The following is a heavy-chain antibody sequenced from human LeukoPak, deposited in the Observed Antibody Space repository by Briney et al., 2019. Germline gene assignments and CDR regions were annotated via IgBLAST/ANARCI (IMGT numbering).Heavy chain of an antibody. D-gene: IGHD4-23*01. CDR2: VKEDGSEK. V-gene: IGHV3-7*01. J-gene: IGHJ4*02. CDR3: VRDGRWPLVGEY. CDR1: GFILSTYW. Sequence: GGSLRLSCEVSGFILSTYWMSWVRQAPGKGREWVACVKEDGSEKYYVNSVKGRFTISRDNVKSSIYLQMNSLRGEDTAVYYCVRDGRWPLVGEYWGKGTLVAVSS.